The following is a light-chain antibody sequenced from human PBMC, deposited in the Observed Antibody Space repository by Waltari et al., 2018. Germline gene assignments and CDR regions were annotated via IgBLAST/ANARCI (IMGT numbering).Light chain of an antibody. CDR2: AAS. CDR1: QGISSY. CDR3: QQRYYWPPWT. V-gene: IGKV1-39*01. Sequence: DIQMTQSPPSLSASVGDRVTITCRASQGISSYLSWYQQKPGKAPNLLIYAASSLQSGVPSRFSGSGSGTDFTLTISSLQPEDFAVYYCQQRYYWPPWTFGQGTKVELK. J-gene: IGKJ1*01.